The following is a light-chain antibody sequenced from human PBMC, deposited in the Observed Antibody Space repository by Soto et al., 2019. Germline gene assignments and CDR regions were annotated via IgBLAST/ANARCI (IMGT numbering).Light chain of an antibody. V-gene: IGLV2-23*01. Sequence: QSVLTQPASVSGSPGQSITISCTGTSSDVGSYNLVSWYQQHPGKAPKLMNYEGSKRPSGVSIRFSGSKSGNTASLTISGLQAEDEADYYCCSYAGSSTYVFGTGTKLTVL. CDR2: EGS. CDR1: SSDVGSYNL. CDR3: CSYAGSSTYV. J-gene: IGLJ1*01.